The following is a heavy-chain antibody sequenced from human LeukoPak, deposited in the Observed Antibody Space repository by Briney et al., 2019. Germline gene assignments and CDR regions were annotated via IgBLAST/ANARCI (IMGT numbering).Heavy chain of an antibody. CDR3: ATALCSGGSCYPAEYFQH. CDR1: GYTLTELS. CDR2: FDPEDGET. Sequence: GASVKVSCKVSGYTLTELSMHWVRQAPGKGLEWMGGFDPEDGETIYAQEFQGRVTMTEDTSTDTAYMELSSLRSEDTAVYYCATALCSGGSCYPAEYFQHWGQGTLVTVSS. D-gene: IGHD2-15*01. V-gene: IGHV1-24*01. J-gene: IGHJ1*01.